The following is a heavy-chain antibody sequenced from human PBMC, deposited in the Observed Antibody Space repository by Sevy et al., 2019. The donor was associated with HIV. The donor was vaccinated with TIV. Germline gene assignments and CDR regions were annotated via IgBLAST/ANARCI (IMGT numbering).Heavy chain of an antibody. V-gene: IGHV3-30-3*01. CDR2: ISYDGSNK. D-gene: IGHD2-15*01. J-gene: IGHJ4*02. CDR1: GFPFSSYA. Sequence: GGSLRLSCAASGFPFSSYAMSWVRQAPGKGLEWVAVISYDGSNKYYADSVKGRFTISRDNSKNTLYLQMNSLRAEDTAVYYCARAKSCSGGSCYPPHFDYWGQGTLVTVSS. CDR3: ARAKSCSGGSCYPPHFDY.